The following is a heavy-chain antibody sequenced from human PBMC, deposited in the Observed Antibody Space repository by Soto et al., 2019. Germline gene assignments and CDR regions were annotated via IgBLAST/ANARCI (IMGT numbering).Heavy chain of an antibody. CDR3: ATPGGRDFNAFDV. Sequence: HGESLKISCKGSGYTFTRNWIGWVRQMPGKGLEWMGIIFPIDSGTRYSPSSQGQVTISADNSISTASLQWSSLKASDTAIYYCATPGGRDFNAFDVWGQGTMVTVS. V-gene: IGHV5-51*01. CDR2: IFPIDSGT. D-gene: IGHD2-21*02. J-gene: IGHJ3*01. CDR1: GYTFTRNW.